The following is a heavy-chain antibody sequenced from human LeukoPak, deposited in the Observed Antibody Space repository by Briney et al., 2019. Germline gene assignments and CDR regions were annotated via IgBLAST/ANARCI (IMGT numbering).Heavy chain of an antibody. CDR3: ARESRDTAMATDY. V-gene: IGHV3-30*04. Sequence: PGRSLRLSCAASKFTFSSYTMHWVRQAPGKGLDWVAVISYDGRNKCYGDSVKGRFTISRDNSKNTLYLQMNSLRPEDTAIYYCARESRDTAMATDYWGQGTLVTVSS. D-gene: IGHD5-18*01. J-gene: IGHJ4*02. CDR2: ISYDGRNK. CDR1: KFTFSSYT.